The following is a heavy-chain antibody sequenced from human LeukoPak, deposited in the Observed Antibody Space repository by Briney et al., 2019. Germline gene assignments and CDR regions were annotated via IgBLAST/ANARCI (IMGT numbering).Heavy chain of an antibody. CDR2: INHSGST. CDR1: GGSISSSSYY. D-gene: IGHD5-12*01. CDR3: ARGRLPTWIKFRVTGDAFDI. J-gene: IGHJ3*02. V-gene: IGHV4-39*07. Sequence: SETLSLTCTVSGGSISSSSYYWGWIRQLPGKGLEWIGEINHSGSTNYNPSPKSRVTISVDTSKNQFSLKLSSVTAADTAVYYCARGRLPTWIKFRVTGDAFDIWGQGTMVTVSS.